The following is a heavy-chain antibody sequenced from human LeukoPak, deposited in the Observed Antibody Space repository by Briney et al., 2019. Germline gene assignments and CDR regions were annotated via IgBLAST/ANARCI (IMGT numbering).Heavy chain of an antibody. CDR1: GGSFSGYY. V-gene: IGHV4-34*01. Sequence: SETLSLTCAVYGGSFSGYYWSWIRQPPGKGLEWIGEINHSGSTNYNPSLKSRATISVDTSKNQFSLKLSSVTAADTAVYYCARERNQYRQWLRGYGMDVWGQGTTVTVSS. D-gene: IGHD6-19*01. J-gene: IGHJ6*02. CDR3: ARERNQYRQWLRGYGMDV. CDR2: INHSGST.